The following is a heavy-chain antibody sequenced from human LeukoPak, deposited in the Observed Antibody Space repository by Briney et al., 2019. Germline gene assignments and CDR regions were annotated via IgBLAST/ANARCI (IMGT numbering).Heavy chain of an antibody. D-gene: IGHD1-20*01. J-gene: IGHJ4*02. CDR1: GYRFTSYG. CDR2: ISAYNGNT. Sequence: ASVKASCKASGYRFTSYGISWVRQAPGQGLEWMGWISAYNGNTNYAQKFQGRVTMTTETSTSTAYMELRSLRSDDTAVYYCARDTSGRYNWNDWGQGTLVTVSS. V-gene: IGHV1-18*01. CDR3: ARDTSGRYNWND.